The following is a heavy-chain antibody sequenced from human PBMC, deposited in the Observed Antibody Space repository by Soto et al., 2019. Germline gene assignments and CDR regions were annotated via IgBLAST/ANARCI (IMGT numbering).Heavy chain of an antibody. CDR3: ARDKITGLFDY. CDR1: GGSISSGGYS. Sequence: SETLSLTCXVSGGSISSGGYSWGWIRQPPGKGLEWIGYIYHSANTYYNPSLKSRVTISVDRSKNQFSLKLSSVTAADTAVYYCARDKITGLFDYWGQGTLVTVSS. CDR2: IYHSANT. V-gene: IGHV4-30-2*01. J-gene: IGHJ4*02. D-gene: IGHD2-8*02.